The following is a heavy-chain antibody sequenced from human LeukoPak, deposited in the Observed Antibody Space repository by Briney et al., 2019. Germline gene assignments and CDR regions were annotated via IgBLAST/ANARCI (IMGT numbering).Heavy chain of an antibody. CDR3: ARAYYDILTGSEGYFQH. Sequence: SETLSLTCAVYGGSFSGYYWSWLRQPPGKGLEWIGEINHSGSTNYNPSLKSRVTISVDTSKNQFSLKLSSVTAADTAVYYCARAYYDILTGSEGYFQHWGQGTLVTVSS. J-gene: IGHJ1*01. D-gene: IGHD3-9*01. CDR2: INHSGST. CDR1: GGSFSGYY. V-gene: IGHV4-34*01.